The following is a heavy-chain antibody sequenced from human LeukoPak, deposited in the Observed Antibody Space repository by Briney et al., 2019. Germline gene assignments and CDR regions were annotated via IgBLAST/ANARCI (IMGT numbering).Heavy chain of an antibody. V-gene: IGHV3-21*01. CDR1: GITFNSYI. D-gene: IGHD1-1*01. Sequence: PGGSLRLSCAASGITFNSYIMNWVRQAPGKGLEWVSSISSSSSYIYYAASVKGRFTISRDNAKNSLYLQMNRLRAEDTAVYYCARERQLERLAFGKEGSAFDYWGQGTLVTVSS. CDR3: ARERQLERLAFGKEGSAFDY. J-gene: IGHJ4*02. CDR2: ISSSSSYI.